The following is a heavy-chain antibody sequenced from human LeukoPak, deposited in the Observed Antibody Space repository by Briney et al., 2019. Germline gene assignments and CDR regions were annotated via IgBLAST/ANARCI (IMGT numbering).Heavy chain of an antibody. CDR3: ATGLTYYYGSGSCD. CDR1: GYTLTELS. CDR2: FDPEDGET. V-gene: IGHV1-24*01. Sequence: EASVKVSCKVSGYTLTELSMHWVRQAPGKGLEWMGGFDPEDGETIYAQKFQGRVTMTEDTSTDTAYMELSSLRSEDTAVYYCATGLTYYYGSGSCDWGQGTLVTVSS. D-gene: IGHD3-10*01. J-gene: IGHJ4*02.